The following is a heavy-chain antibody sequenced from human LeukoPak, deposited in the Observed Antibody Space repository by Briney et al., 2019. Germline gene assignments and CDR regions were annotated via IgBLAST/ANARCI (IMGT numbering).Heavy chain of an antibody. V-gene: IGHV4-34*01. D-gene: IGHD2-2*01. Sequence: PETLSLTCAVYGGSFSGYYWSWIRQPPGKGLEWIGEINHSGSTNYNPSLKSRVTISVDTSKNQFSLKLSSVTAADTAVYYCARGRYCSSTSCLYSPYYYYYMDVWGKGTTVTVSS. CDR2: INHSGST. CDR1: GGSFSGYY. J-gene: IGHJ6*03. CDR3: ARGRYCSSTSCLYSPYYYYYMDV.